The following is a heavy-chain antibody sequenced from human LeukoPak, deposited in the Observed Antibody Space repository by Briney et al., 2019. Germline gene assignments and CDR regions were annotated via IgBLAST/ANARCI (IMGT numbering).Heavy chain of an antibody. Sequence: GGSLRLSCAASGFSVSGNWMHWVRQAPGKGLVWVSRINSDGSSTNYADSVRGRFTISRDNSKNTLYLQMNSLRAEDTAVYYCAKDPAADYYYYYGMDVWGQGTTVTVSS. CDR3: AKDPAADYYYYYGMDV. CDR1: GFSVSGNW. CDR2: INSDGSST. D-gene: IGHD6-13*01. J-gene: IGHJ6*02. V-gene: IGHV3-74*01.